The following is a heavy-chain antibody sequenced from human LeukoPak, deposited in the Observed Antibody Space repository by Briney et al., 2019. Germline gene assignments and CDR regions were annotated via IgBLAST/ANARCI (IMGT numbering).Heavy chain of an antibody. J-gene: IGHJ4*02. CDR3: ARVPLYSSGWYLLDY. D-gene: IGHD6-19*01. CDR1: GFTFSSYA. Sequence: PGRSLRLSCAASGFTFSSYAMHWVRQAPGKGLEWVAVISYDGSNKYYADSVKGRFTISRDNSKNTLYLQMNSLRAEDTAVYYCARVPLYSSGWYLLDYWGQGTLVTVSS. CDR2: ISYDGSNK. V-gene: IGHV3-30-3*01.